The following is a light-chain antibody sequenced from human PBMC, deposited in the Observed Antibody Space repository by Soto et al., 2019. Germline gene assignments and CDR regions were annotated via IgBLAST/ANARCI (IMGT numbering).Light chain of an antibody. CDR3: QQYASSTGT. CDR1: QSVTSSY. Sequence: EIVLTQSPGTLSLSPGEGATLSCRASQSVTSSYLAWYQQKPGQAPRLLIYGASSRATGIPDRFSGSGSGTDFTLTISRLEPEDFAVYYCQQYASSTGTFGQGTQVEIK. V-gene: IGKV3-20*01. J-gene: IGKJ1*01. CDR2: GAS.